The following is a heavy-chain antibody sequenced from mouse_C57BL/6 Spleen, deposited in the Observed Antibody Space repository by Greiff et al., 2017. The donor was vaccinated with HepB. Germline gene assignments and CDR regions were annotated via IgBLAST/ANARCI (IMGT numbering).Heavy chain of an antibody. Sequence: VQLQQSGAELVKPGASVKMSCKASGYTFTSYWITWVKQRPGQGLEWIGDIYPGSGSTNYNEKFKSKATLTVDTSSSTAYMQLSSLTSEDSAVYSCARTHYDYEGFAYWGQGTLVTVSA. J-gene: IGHJ3*01. D-gene: IGHD2-4*01. CDR3: ARTHYDYEGFAY. CDR1: GYTFTSYW. V-gene: IGHV1-55*01. CDR2: IYPGSGST.